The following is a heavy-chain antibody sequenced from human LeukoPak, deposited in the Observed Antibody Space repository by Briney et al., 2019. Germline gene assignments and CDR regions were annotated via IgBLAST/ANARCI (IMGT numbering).Heavy chain of an antibody. D-gene: IGHD2-21*02. Sequence: GALSLFCGVCGFTLSNYAVLWARRSPGKGREYVSAITDNGGSTYYAHSVKGRFTISRDNSKNTLYLQMGGLRPEHMAMYYCARPYCVGGCSYDYWGQGTLVTVSS. CDR1: GFTLSNYA. V-gene: IGHV3-64*01. CDR3: ARPYCVGGCSYDY. J-gene: IGHJ4*02. CDR2: ITDNGGST.